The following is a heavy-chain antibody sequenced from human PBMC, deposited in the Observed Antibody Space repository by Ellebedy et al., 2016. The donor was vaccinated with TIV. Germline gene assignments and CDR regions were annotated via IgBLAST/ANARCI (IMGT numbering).Heavy chain of an antibody. CDR2: IYYSGST. CDR1: GDSISTINYY. CDR3: ARVRGDDYVWGCYRLHAFDI. V-gene: IGHV4-39*07. Sequence: SETLSLTXVVSGDSISTINYYWGWIRQPPGKGLEWIGSIYYSGSTYYNPSLRSRVAISVDTSKNQFSLKLNSVTAADTAVYYCARVRGDDYVWGCYRLHAFDIWGQGTMVTVSS. D-gene: IGHD3-16*02. J-gene: IGHJ3*02.